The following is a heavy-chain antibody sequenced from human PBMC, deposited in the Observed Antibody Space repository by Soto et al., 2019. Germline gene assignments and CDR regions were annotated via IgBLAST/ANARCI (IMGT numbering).Heavy chain of an antibody. D-gene: IGHD2-2*01. CDR1: AFTFDDYA. J-gene: IGHJ3*02. Sequence: EVQLVESGGGLVQPGRSLRLSCAASAFTFDDYAMHWVRQVPGKGLEWVSGISWDSGNIVYADSVKGRVTISRDNAKNSLYLQMNSLRTEDTAVYFCAKGATTSCFSPFDMWGPGKMVTVSS. V-gene: IGHV3-9*01. CDR3: AKGATTSCFSPFDM. CDR2: ISWDSGNI.